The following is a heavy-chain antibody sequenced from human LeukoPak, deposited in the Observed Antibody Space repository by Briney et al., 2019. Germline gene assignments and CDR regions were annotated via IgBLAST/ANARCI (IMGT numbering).Heavy chain of an antibody. CDR3: ARGLGSMIYGSGSYGGFDY. V-gene: IGHV4-34*01. D-gene: IGHD3-10*01. J-gene: IGHJ4*02. Sequence: KPSGTLSLTCAVYGGSFSGYYWSWIRQPPGKGLEWIGEINHSGSTNYNPSLKSRVTISVDTSKYQFSLKLSSVTAADTAVYYCARGLGSMIYGSGSYGGFDYWGQGTLVTVSS. CDR1: GGSFSGYY. CDR2: INHSGST.